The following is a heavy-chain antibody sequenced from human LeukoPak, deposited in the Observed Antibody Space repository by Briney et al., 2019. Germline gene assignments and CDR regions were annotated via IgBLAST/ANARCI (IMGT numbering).Heavy chain of an antibody. D-gene: IGHD6-13*01. J-gene: IGHJ4*02. CDR1: GFTFSSYA. Sequence: GRSLRLSCAASGFTFSSYAMHWVRQAPGKGLEWVTSISYGGSNKYYADSVKGRFIISRDNSKNTLYLQMNSLRAEDTAVYYCARDMAAGGTSMSLDYWGQGTLVTVSP. V-gene: IGHV3-30-3*01. CDR3: ARDMAAGGTSMSLDY. CDR2: ISYGGSNK.